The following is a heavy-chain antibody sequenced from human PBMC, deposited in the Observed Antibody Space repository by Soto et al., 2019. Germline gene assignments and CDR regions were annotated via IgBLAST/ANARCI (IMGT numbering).Heavy chain of an antibody. CDR3: AKDLLPNTVTTCGS. J-gene: IGHJ5*02. D-gene: IGHD4-17*01. Sequence: QVQLVESGGGAVQPGRSLRLSCAASGFTFDSHGMHWVRQAPGKGLEWVAVISSDGNNKYYADSVKGRFTISRDNFNNILYLQMSSLRAEDTAVYYCAKDLLPNTVTTCGSWGQGTLVTLSS. CDR2: ISSDGNNK. V-gene: IGHV3-30*18. CDR1: GFTFDSHG.